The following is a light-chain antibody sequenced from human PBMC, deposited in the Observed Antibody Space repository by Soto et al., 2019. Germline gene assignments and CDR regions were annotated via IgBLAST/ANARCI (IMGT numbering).Light chain of an antibody. V-gene: IGLV2-23*02. CDR2: EVT. Sequence: QSGLTQPASVSGSPGQSITISCSGTRGDIGGYNLVSWYQQHQGKVPKLIIYEVTLRPSGVSHRFSGSRSGNTASLTVSGLQAEEGADYYCCSYGGKSTLVFGGGTKLTVL. CDR3: CSYGGKSTLV. CDR1: RGDIGGYNL. J-gene: IGLJ3*02.